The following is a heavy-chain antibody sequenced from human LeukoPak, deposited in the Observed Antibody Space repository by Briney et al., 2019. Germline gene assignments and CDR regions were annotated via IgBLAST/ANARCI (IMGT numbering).Heavy chain of an antibody. J-gene: IGHJ6*02. CDR1: EFIFSNYA. D-gene: IGHD3-10*01. V-gene: IGHV3-64*01. CDR3: ARGYGTGWGYYYGMDV. CDR2: ISSNGGST. Sequence: GGSLRLSCAASEFIFSNYAMHWVRQAPGQGLEYVSAISSNGGSTSYANSVKGRFTISRDNSKNTLYLQMGSLRAEDLAVYYCARGYGTGWGYYYGMDVWGQGTTDTVSS.